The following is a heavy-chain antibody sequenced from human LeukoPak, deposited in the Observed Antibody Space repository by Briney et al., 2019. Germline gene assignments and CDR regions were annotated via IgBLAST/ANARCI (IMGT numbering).Heavy chain of an antibody. J-gene: IGHJ5*02. Sequence: GRSLRLSCAASGFTFSSYAMHWVRQAPGKGLEWVAVISYDGSNKYYADSVKGRFTISRDNSKSTLYLQMNSLRAEDTAVYYCARGYDSPTGAWFDAWGQGTLVTVSS. V-gene: IGHV3-30*04. D-gene: IGHD3-22*01. CDR2: ISYDGSNK. CDR3: ARGYDSPTGAWFDA. CDR1: GFTFSSYA.